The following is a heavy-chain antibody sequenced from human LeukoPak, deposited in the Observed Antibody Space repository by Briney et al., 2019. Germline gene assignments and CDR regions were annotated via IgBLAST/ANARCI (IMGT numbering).Heavy chain of an antibody. CDR3: AKSVAWNYYYMDV. V-gene: IGHV4-28*01. CDR2: IYYSGST. J-gene: IGHJ6*03. CDR1: GYSISSSNW. Sequence: KPSETLSLTCAVSGYSISSSNWWGWIRQPPGKGLGWIAYIYYSGSTYYNPSLKSRVTMSVDTSKNQFSLKLSSVTAVDTAVYYCAKSVAWNYYYMDVWGKGTTVTVSS. D-gene: IGHD5-12*01.